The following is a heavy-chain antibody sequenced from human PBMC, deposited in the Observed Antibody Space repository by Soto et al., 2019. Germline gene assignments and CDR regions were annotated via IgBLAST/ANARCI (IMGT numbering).Heavy chain of an antibody. V-gene: IGHV1-3*01. J-gene: IGHJ4*02. Sequence: ASVKVSCKASGYTFTSYAMHWVRQAPGQRLEWMGWINAGNGNTKYSQKFQGRVTITRDTSASTAYMELSSLRPEDTAVYYCARDLQRFLEWLPLGYWGQGTLVTVSS. CDR2: INAGNGNT. CDR1: GYTFTSYA. CDR3: ARDLQRFLEWLPLGY. D-gene: IGHD3-3*01.